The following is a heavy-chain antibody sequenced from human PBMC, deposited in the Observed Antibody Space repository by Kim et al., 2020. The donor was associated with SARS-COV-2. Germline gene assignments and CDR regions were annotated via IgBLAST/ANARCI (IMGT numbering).Heavy chain of an antibody. V-gene: IGHV1-46*01. J-gene: IGHJ4*02. CDR2: GST. Sequence: GSTSYAQKFQGRVTMTRDTSTSTVYMELSSLRSEDTAVYYCATEFGVGDYWGQGTLVTVSS. CDR3: ATEFGVGDY. D-gene: IGHD3-3*01.